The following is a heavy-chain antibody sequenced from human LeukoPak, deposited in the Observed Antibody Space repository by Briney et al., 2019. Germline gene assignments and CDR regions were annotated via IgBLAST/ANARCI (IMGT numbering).Heavy chain of an antibody. D-gene: IGHD6-13*01. CDR1: GFTFSSYS. J-gene: IGHJ3*02. CDR3: ARANSSSWPDAFDI. Sequence: PGGSLRLSCAASGFTFSSYSMNWVRQAPGKGLEWGSSISSSSSYIYYADSVKGRFTISRDNAKNSLYLQMNSLRAEDTAVYYCARANSSSWPDAFDIWGQGTMVTVSS. CDR2: ISSSSSYI. V-gene: IGHV3-21*01.